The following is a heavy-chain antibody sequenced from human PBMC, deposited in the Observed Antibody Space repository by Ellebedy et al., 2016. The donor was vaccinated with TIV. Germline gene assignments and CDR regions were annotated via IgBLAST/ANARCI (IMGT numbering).Heavy chain of an antibody. D-gene: IGHD1-26*01. CDR1: GFSFKTYL. J-gene: IGHJ4*02. CDR3: ARDLVVSHYNH. Sequence: GESLKISXVVSGFSFKTYLMHWVRQAPGKGLEWVAGISYDGSFTYYADSVRGRFAISRDNSKNTLYLQINSLRTNDTAVYFCARDLVVSHYNHWGQGTLVIVSS. CDR2: ISYDGSFT. V-gene: IGHV3-30*09.